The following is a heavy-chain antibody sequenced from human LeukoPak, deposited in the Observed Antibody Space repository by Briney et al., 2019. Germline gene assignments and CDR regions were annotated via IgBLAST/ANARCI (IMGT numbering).Heavy chain of an antibody. CDR2: ISGSGGST. D-gene: IGHD6-6*01. Sequence: GGSLTLSCAASGFTFSSYAMSWVRQAPGKGLEWVSAISGSGGSTYYADSVKGRFTISRDNSKNTLYLQMNSLRAEDTAVYYCAKDSLSSIAARPGNWFDPWGQGTLVTVSS. CDR1: GFTFSSYA. J-gene: IGHJ5*02. V-gene: IGHV3-23*01. CDR3: AKDSLSSIAARPGNWFDP.